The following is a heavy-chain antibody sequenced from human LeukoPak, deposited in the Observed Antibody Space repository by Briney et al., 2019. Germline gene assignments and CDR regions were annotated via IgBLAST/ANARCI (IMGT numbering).Heavy chain of an antibody. CDR1: GYSFTSYW. CDR2: TYPGDSDT. CDR3: ARQSGLFYDILTGYSPPDDAFDI. D-gene: IGHD3-9*01. J-gene: IGHJ3*02. Sequence: KDGESLKISCKGSGYSFTSYWIGWVRQMPGKGLEWMGITYPGDSDTRYSPSFQGQVTISADKSISTAYLQWSSLKASDTAMYYCARQSGLFYDILTGYSPPDDAFDIWGQGTMVTVSS. V-gene: IGHV5-51*01.